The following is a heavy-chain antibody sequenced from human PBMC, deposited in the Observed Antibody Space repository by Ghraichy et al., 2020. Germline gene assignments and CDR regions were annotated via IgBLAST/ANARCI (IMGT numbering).Heavy chain of an antibody. Sequence: GGSLRLSCSVSGFVFSSYGMHWVRQAPGKGLEWVAFIRFDGSQNYYADSVKGRFTISRDNSKNTLFLQMKSLRPEDTAVYYCAKLRNGTTIGRDYWGQGTLVTVSS. D-gene: IGHD1-14*01. CDR2: IRFDGSQN. V-gene: IGHV3-30*02. CDR3: AKLRNGTTIGRDY. CDR1: GFVFSSYG. J-gene: IGHJ4*02.